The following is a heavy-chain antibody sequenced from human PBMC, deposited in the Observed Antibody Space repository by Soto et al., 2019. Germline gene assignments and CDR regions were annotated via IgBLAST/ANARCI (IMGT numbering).Heavy chain of an antibody. CDR3: ARDAAGPENWFDP. J-gene: IGHJ5*02. CDR2: INAGNGNT. V-gene: IGHV1-3*01. D-gene: IGHD2-15*01. Sequence: ASVKVSCKASGYTFTSYAMHWLLQAPGQRLEWMGWINAGNGNTKYSQKFQGRVTITRDTSASTAYMELSSLRSEDTAVYYCARDAAGPENWFDPWGQGTLVTVSS. CDR1: GYTFTSYA.